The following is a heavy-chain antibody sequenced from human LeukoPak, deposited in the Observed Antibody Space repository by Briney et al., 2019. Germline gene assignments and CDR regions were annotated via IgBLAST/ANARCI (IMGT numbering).Heavy chain of an antibody. CDR1: GFTFTSFA. J-gene: IGHJ4*02. Sequence: PGGSLRLSCAAPGFTFTSFAMSWVRQAPGKGLEWVSAITTTEGTTYYADSVKGRFTISRDNSKNTLYLQMNSLRAGDTAVYYCAKRERVGTTIGHWGQGTLVTVSS. V-gene: IGHV3-23*01. D-gene: IGHD1-26*01. CDR3: AKRERVGTTIGH. CDR2: ITTTEGTT.